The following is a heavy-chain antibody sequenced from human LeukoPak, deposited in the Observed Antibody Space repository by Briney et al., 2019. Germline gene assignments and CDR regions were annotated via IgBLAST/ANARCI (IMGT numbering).Heavy chain of an antibody. J-gene: IGHJ6*02. CDR3: ARGGRYCSSTSCYTGPYYYYYGMDV. V-gene: IGHV4-34*01. D-gene: IGHD2-2*02. CDR2: INHSGST. CDR1: GGSFSGYY. Sequence: SETLSLTCAVYGGSFSGYYWSWIRQPPGKGLEWIGEINHSGSTNYNPSLKSRVTISVDTSKNQFSLKLSSVTAADTAVYYCARGGRYCSSTSCYTGPYYYYYGMDVWGQGTTVTVSS.